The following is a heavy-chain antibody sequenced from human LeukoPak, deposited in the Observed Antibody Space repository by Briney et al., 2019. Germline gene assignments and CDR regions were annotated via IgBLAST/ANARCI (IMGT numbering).Heavy chain of an antibody. CDR1: GYSITTGYY. CDR2: IYHIGST. Sequence: SETLSLTCTVSGYSITTGYYWGWVRQPPGKGLEWIGTIYHIGSTSYNPSLKSRVTMSVDTSKNQFSLKLSSVTAADTAVYYCARGYDSNGYSSIIDYWGQGTLVTVSS. J-gene: IGHJ4*02. V-gene: IGHV4-38-2*02. D-gene: IGHD3-22*01. CDR3: ARGYDSNGYSSIIDY.